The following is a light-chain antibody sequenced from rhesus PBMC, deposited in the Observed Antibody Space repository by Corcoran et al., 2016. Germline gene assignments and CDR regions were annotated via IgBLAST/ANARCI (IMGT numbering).Light chain of an antibody. CDR2: EVS. CDR1: SSDIGGYNY. Sequence: QAALTQHRSVSGSPGQSVTISCTGTSSDIGGYNYVSWYQQHPGTAPKLMIYEVSKRPSGVSDRFSGSKSGNTVALTISGLQAEDEADYYCSSYTGSNTYIFGVGTRLTVL. CDR3: SSYTGSNTYI. J-gene: IGLJ1*01. V-gene: IGLV2-32*02.